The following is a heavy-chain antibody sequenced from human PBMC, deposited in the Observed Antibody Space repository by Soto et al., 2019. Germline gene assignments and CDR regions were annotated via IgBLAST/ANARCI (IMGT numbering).Heavy chain of an antibody. J-gene: IGHJ6*03. V-gene: IGHV3-23*01. CDR3: AKDSRYCSGGSCYYYYMDV. CDR1: GFTFSSYA. D-gene: IGHD2-15*01. CDR2: ISGSGGST. Sequence: QAGGSLRLSCAASGFTFSSYAMSWVRQAPGKGLEWVSAISGSGGSTYYADSVKGRFTISRDNSKNTLYLQMNSLRAEDTAVYYCAKDSRYCSGGSCYYYYMDVWGKGTTVTVSS.